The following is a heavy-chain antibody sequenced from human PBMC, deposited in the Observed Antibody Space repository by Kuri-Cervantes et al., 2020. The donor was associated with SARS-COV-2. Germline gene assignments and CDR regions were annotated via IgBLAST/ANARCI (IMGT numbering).Heavy chain of an antibody. Sequence: ASVKVSCKVSGNTLTELPLHWVRQAPGQGLEWMGWINPNSGGTNYAQKFQGRVTMTRDTSISTAYMELSRLRSDDTAVYYCVRDRGYDILTGYPFRYYYYYMDVWGKGTTVTVSS. V-gene: IGHV1-2*02. CDR2: INPNSGGT. CDR1: GNTLTELP. D-gene: IGHD3-9*01. CDR3: VRDRGYDILTGYPFRYYYYYMDV. J-gene: IGHJ6*03.